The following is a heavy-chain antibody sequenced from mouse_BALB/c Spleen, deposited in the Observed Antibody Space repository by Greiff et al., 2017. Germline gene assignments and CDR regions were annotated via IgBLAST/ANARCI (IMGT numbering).Heavy chain of an antibody. Sequence: EVQLVESGAELVKPGASVKLSCTASGFNIKDTYMHWVKQRPEQGLEWIGRIDPANGNTKYDPKFQGKATITADTSSNTAYLQLSSLTSEDTAVYYCARGDDYDAWFAYWGQGTLVTVSA. CDR1: GFNIKDTY. J-gene: IGHJ3*01. V-gene: IGHV14-3*02. CDR3: ARGDDYDAWFAY. D-gene: IGHD2-4*01. CDR2: IDPANGNT.